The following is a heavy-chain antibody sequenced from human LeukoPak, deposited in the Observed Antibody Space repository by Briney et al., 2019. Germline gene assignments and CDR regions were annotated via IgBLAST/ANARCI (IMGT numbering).Heavy chain of an antibody. V-gene: IGHV3-30-3*01. CDR3: AKAARYSGSHDAFDI. CDR1: GFTFSSYA. J-gene: IGHJ3*02. CDR2: ISYDGSNK. D-gene: IGHD1-26*01. Sequence: GRSLRLSCAASGFTFSSYAMHWVRQAPGKGLEWVAVISYDGSNKYYADSVKGRFTISRDNSKNTLYLQMNSLRAEDTAVYYCAKAARYSGSHDAFDIWGQGTMVTVSS.